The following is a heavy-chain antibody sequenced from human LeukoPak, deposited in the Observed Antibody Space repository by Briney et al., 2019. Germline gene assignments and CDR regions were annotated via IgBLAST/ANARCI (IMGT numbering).Heavy chain of an antibody. D-gene: IGHD3-10*01. Sequence: GGSLRLSCAASGFTFSSYAMSWVRQAPGKGLEWVSAISGSGGSTYYADSVKGRFTISRDNAKNTLYLQMNSLRAEDTAMYYCARGNYFGSGSFSYYYGMDVWGQGATVTVSS. CDR1: GFTFSSYA. J-gene: IGHJ6*02. CDR3: ARGNYFGSGSFSYYYGMDV. CDR2: ISGSGGST. V-gene: IGHV3-23*01.